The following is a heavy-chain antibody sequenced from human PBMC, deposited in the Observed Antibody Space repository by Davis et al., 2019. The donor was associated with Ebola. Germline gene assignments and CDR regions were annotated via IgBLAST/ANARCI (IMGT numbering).Heavy chain of an antibody. CDR1: ANTFTNYA. D-gene: IGHD1-26*01. Sequence: ASVKVSCKASANTFTNYAISWVRQAPGQGLEWMGWISAYNGNTAYAQILQGRVTMTTDTSTGTAYMELRSLRSDDTAVYFCARTSIVGTTTTASDIWGQGTMVTVSS. J-gene: IGHJ3*02. V-gene: IGHV1-18*01. CDR2: ISAYNGNT. CDR3: ARTSIVGTTTTASDI.